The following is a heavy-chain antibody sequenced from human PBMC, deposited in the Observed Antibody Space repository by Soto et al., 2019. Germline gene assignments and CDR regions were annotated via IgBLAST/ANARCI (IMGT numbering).Heavy chain of an antibody. V-gene: IGHV3-23*01. CDR1: GFTFNNYA. J-gene: IGHJ4*02. D-gene: IGHD2-15*01. CDR3: AKSERITVSIAAFHGDS. Sequence: EVQLLESGGGLVQPGGSLRLSCAASGFTFNNYAMSWVRQAPGKGLEWVSAISGSGRETYYADSFKGRFTISRDNSKSTLSLKMNGLRVEDAAVYYCAKSERITVSIAAFHGDSWGQGTLVTVSS. CDR2: ISGSGRET.